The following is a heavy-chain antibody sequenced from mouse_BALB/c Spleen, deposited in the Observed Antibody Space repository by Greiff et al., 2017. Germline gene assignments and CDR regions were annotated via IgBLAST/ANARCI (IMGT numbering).Heavy chain of an antibody. CDR1: GFSLTSYG. Sequence: VKLMESGPGLVAPSQSLSITCTVSGFSLTSYGVHWVRQPPGKGLEWLGVIWAGGSTNYNSALMSRLSISKDNSKSQVFLKMNSLQTDDTAMYYCARGGNYPGYAMDYWGQGTSVTVSS. D-gene: IGHD2-1*01. J-gene: IGHJ4*01. CDR3: ARGGNYPGYAMDY. V-gene: IGHV2-9*02. CDR2: IWAGGST.